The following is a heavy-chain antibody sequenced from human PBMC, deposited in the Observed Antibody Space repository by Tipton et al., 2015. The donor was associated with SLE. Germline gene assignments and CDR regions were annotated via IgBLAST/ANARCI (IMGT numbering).Heavy chain of an antibody. CDR3: ARDGYCSSTSCYRGDY. CDR2: ISGSGGST. CDR1: GFTFSSYA. V-gene: IGHV3-23*01. D-gene: IGHD2-2*03. Sequence: SLRLSCAASGFTFSSYAMSWVRQAPGKGLEWVSAISGSGGSTYYADSVKGRFTISRDNSKNTLYLQMNSLRAEDTAVYYCARDGYCSSTSCYRGDYWGQGTLVTVSS. J-gene: IGHJ4*02.